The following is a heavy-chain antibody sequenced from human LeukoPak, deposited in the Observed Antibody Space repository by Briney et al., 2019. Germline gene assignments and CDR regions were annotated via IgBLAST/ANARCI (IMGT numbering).Heavy chain of an antibody. CDR1: GYSFTSYW. J-gene: IGHJ6*02. Sequence: EESLKISCKGSGYSFTSYWIGWVRQMPGKGLEWMGIIYPGDSDTRYSPSFQGQVTISADKSISTAYLQWSSLKASDTAMYYCARHGPLYSSGSGMDVWGQGTTVTVSS. CDR3: ARHGPLYSSGSGMDV. V-gene: IGHV5-51*01. CDR2: IYPGDSDT. D-gene: IGHD6-19*01.